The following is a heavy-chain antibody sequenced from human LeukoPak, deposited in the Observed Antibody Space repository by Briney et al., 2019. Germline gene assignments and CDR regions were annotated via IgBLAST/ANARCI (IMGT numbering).Heavy chain of an antibody. CDR2: ISSSDTTI. CDR3: ARSFCTSVSCPKGHYYHVMDV. V-gene: IGHV3-48*03. CDR1: GFTFSSYE. J-gene: IGHJ6*02. D-gene: IGHD2-8*02. Sequence: GGSLRLSCAASGFTFSSYEMTWVRQAPGKGLEWVSNISSSDTTIHYADSLKGRFTVSRDNAKNSLFLQMDSLRAEDTAVYYCARSFCTSVSCPKGHYYHVMDVWGQGTTVTVSS.